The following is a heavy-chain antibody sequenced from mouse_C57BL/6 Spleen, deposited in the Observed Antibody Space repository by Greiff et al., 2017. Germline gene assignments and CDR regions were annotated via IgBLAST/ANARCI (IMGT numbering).Heavy chain of an antibody. D-gene: IGHD4-1*01. V-gene: IGHV1-7*01. Sequence: VMLVESGAELAKPGASVKLSCKASGYTFTSYWMHWVKQRPGQGLEWIGYINPSSGYTKYNQKFKDKATLTADKSSSTAYMQPSSLTYEGSAVYYCAKSELGHAMDYWGQGTSVTVSS. J-gene: IGHJ4*01. CDR2: INPSSGYT. CDR3: AKSELGHAMDY. CDR1: GYTFTSYW.